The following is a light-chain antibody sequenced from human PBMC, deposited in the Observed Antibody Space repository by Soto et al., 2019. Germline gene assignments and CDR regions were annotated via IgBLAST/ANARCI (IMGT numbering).Light chain of an antibody. Sequence: QSVLTQPASVSGPPGQSITISCTGTSSDVGGYNYVSWYPQHPGKAPKLMIYEVSNRPSGASNRFSGSKSGNTASLTISGLQAEDEADYYCSSYTSSSSYVFGTGTKVTVL. V-gene: IGLV2-14*01. CDR3: SSYTSSSSYV. CDR1: SSDVGGYNY. J-gene: IGLJ1*01. CDR2: EVS.